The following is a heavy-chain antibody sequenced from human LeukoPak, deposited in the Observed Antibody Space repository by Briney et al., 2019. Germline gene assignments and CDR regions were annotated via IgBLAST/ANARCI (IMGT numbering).Heavy chain of an antibody. D-gene: IGHD2-15*01. V-gene: IGHV3-11*01. CDR1: GFTFSDYY. Sequence: GGSLRLSCAASGFTFSDYYMSWIRQAPGKGLEGVSYISSSGSTIYYADSVKGRFTISRDNAKTSLYLQMNSLRAEDTAVYYCAREVVVVVAATRWFDPWGQGTLVTVSS. CDR3: AREVVVVVAATRWFDP. CDR2: ISSSGSTI. J-gene: IGHJ5*02.